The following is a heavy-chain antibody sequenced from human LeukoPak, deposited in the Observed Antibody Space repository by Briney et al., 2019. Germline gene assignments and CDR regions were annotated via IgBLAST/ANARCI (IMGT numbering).Heavy chain of an antibody. D-gene: IGHD3-10*01. V-gene: IGHV3-66*01. Sequence: GGSLRLSCAASGFTVTSNYMSWVRQTPGQGRLEWVSVIYTDGRTFYTGSVTGRFTISRDDSKNTLYLQMNSLRAEDTAVYYCARGQIYGTGSYFFDHWGQGTLVTVSS. J-gene: IGHJ4*02. CDR3: ARGQIYGTGSYFFDH. CDR1: GFTVTSNY. CDR2: IYTDGRT.